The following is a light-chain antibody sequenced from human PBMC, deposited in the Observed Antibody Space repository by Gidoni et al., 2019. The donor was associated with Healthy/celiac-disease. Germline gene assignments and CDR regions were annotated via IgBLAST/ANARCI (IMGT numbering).Light chain of an antibody. V-gene: IGLV1-40*01. CDR1: SSNIGAGYD. J-gene: IGLJ2*01. CDR3: QSYDSSLSG. Sequence: QSVLPQPPSVSGAPGQRVTISCTGSSSNIGAGYDVHWYQQLPGTAPKLLIYGNSNRPSGVPDRFSGSKSGTSASLAITGLQAEDEADYYCQSYDSSLSGFGGGTKLTV. CDR2: GNS.